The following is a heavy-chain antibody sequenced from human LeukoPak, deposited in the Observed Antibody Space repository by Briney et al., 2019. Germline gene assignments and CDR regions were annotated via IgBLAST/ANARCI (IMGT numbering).Heavy chain of an antibody. D-gene: IGHD6-13*01. V-gene: IGHV3-23*01. CDR3: ASTGYSSSWYVLY. CDR2: VSGSGGST. CDR1: GFTFSDYW. J-gene: IGHJ4*02. Sequence: GGSLRLSCAASGFTFSDYWMDWVRQAPGKGLEWVSAVSGSGGSTYYADSVKGRFTISRDNSKNTLYLQMNSLRAEDTAVYYCASTGYSSSWYVLYWGQGTLVTVSS.